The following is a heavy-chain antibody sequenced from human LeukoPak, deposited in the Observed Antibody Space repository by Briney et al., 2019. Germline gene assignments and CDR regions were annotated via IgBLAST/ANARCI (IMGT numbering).Heavy chain of an antibody. CDR1: GGSISSYY. V-gene: IGHV4-59*01. Sequence: PSETLSLTCTVSGGSISSYYWSWIRQPPGKGLEWIGYIYYSGSTNYNPSLKSRVTISVDTSKNQFSLKLSSVTAADTAVYYCARGPVYCSSTSCQFPYYYYYYYMDVWGKGTTVTVSS. CDR3: ARGPVYCSSTSCQFPYYYYYYYMDV. J-gene: IGHJ6*03. D-gene: IGHD2-2*01. CDR2: IYYSGST.